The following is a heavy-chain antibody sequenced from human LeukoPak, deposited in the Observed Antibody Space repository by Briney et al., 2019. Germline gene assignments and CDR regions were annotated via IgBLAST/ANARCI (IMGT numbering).Heavy chain of an antibody. D-gene: IGHD2-8*02. J-gene: IGHJ4*02. V-gene: IGHV1-8*03. CDR3: ARVTGGSPGDY. Sequence: GASVKVSCKASGYTFTSYYMHWVRQATGQGLEWMGWMNPNSGNTGYAQKFQGRVTITRNTSISTAYMELSSLRSEDTAVYYCARVTGGSPGDYWGQGTLVTVSS. CDR2: MNPNSGNT. CDR1: GYTFTSYY.